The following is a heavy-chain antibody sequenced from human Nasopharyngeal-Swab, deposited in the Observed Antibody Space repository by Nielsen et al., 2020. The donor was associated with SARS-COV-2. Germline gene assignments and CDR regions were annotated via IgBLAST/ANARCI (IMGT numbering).Heavy chain of an antibody. CDR3: ARVLEVPPSDYYYYYMDV. J-gene: IGHJ6*03. V-gene: IGHV3-30-3*01. Sequence: GESLKISCAASGFTFSSYARHWVRQAPGKGLEWVAVISYDGSNKYYADSVKGRFTISRDNSKNTLYLQMNSLRAEDTAVYYCARVLEVPPSDYYYYYMDVWGKGTTVTVSS. CDR1: GFTFSSYA. CDR2: ISYDGSNK. D-gene: IGHD1-1*01.